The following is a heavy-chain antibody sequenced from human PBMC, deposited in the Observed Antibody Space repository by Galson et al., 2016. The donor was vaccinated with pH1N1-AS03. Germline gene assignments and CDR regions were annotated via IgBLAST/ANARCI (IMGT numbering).Heavy chain of an antibody. J-gene: IGHJ5*02. CDR3: TRHPRRAAGGLGGFDP. CDR2: IRAKAYNYAT. Sequence: SLRLSCAASGLNFSASAMHWVRQTSGKGLEWIGRIRAKAYNYATEYAAPVRGRFTISKDDSKNTAFLQMNSLKIEDTAVYYCTRHPRRAAGGLGGFDPWGQGTLVIVSS. V-gene: IGHV3-73*01. CDR1: GLNFSASA. D-gene: IGHD6-13*01.